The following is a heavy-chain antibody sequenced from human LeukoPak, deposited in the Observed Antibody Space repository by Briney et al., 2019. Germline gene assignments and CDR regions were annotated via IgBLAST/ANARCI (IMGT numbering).Heavy chain of an antibody. CDR1: GGSISSYY. J-gene: IGHJ3*02. Sequence: PSETLSLTCTVSGGSISSYYWSWIRQPPGKGLEWIGYIYYSGSTNYNPSLKSRVTISVDTSKNQFSLKLSSVTAADTAVYYCARVPPGSPRGANAFDIWGQGTMVTVSS. CDR2: IYYSGST. CDR3: ARVPPGSPRGANAFDI. V-gene: IGHV4-59*01. D-gene: IGHD1-26*01.